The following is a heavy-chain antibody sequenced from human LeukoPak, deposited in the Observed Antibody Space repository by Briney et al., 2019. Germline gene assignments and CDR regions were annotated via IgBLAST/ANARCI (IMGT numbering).Heavy chain of an antibody. D-gene: IGHD1-1*01. CDR2: IYYSGNT. J-gene: IGHJ4*02. CDR1: GDSVNSGTYY. CDR3: ARCASGFDS. V-gene: IGHV4-61*01. Sequence: SETLSLTCTVSGDSVNSGTYYWNWIRQPPGKGLEWIGYIYYSGNTKYNPSLKSRATISLDTSKNQFSLNLSSVTAADTAMYYCARCASGFDSWGQGTLVTVSS.